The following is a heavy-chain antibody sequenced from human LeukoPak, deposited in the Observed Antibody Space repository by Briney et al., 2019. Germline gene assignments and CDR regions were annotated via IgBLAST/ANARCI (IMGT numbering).Heavy chain of an antibody. CDR3: ATRDADYGGNSGADDAFDI. Sequence: ASETLSLTCTVSGGSISSGDYYWSWIRQPPGKGLEWIGYIYYSGSTYYNPSLKSRVTISVDTSKNQFSLKLSSVTAADTAVYYCATRDADYGGNSGADDAFDIWGQGTMVTVSS. V-gene: IGHV4-30-4*01. J-gene: IGHJ3*02. CDR2: IYYSGST. D-gene: IGHD4-23*01. CDR1: GGSISSGDYY.